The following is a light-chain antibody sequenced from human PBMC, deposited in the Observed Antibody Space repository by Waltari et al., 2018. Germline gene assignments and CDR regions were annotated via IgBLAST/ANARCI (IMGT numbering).Light chain of an antibody. CDR1: QSVSSY. V-gene: IGKV3-11*01. CDR3: QQRRNWPPELT. Sequence: EIVLTQSPATLSLSPGERATLSCRASQSVSSYLAWYQQKPGQAPRLLISYASIRSTRIPARFSGRGSGTDFTLTFSSLEPEDFAVYYCQQRRNWPPELTFGVGTNVEIK. J-gene: IGKJ4*01. CDR2: YAS.